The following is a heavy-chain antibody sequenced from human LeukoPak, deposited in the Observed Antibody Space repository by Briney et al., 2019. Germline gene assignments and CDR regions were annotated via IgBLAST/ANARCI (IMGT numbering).Heavy chain of an antibody. J-gene: IGHJ4*02. CDR3: TRDFGNDYGDYSLVGDY. D-gene: IGHD4-17*01. CDR2: IRSKAYGGTT. CDR1: GFTFGDYA. V-gene: IGHV3-49*03. Sequence: GGSLRLSCTASGFTFGDYAMSWFRQAPGKGLEWVGFIRSKAYGGTTEYAASVKGRFTISRDDSKSIAYLQMNSLKTEDTAVYYCTRDFGNDYGDYSLVGDYWGQGTLVTVSS.